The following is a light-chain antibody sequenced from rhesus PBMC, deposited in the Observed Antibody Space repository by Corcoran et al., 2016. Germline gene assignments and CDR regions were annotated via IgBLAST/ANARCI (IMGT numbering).Light chain of an antibody. CDR2: KAS. CDR3: QQRNSYPWT. Sequence: DIQMTQSPSSLSASVGDRVTITCRTSQDISSHLAWYQQKPGKAPNLLIYKASTLQSGVPSRFSGSGSGTDFTLPISSLQPEDFATYYCQQRNSYPWTFGQGTKVEIK. V-gene: IGKV1-25*01. CDR1: QDISSH. J-gene: IGKJ1*01.